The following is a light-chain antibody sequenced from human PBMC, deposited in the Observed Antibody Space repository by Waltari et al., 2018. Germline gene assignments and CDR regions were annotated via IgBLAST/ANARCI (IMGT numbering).Light chain of an antibody. CDR1: NLGDTF. CDR2: QNT. J-gene: IGLJ3*02. V-gene: IGLV3-1*01. CDR3: QAWDSSTVV. Sequence: SYELTQSSSVYVSPGQSATITCTGDNLGDTFCNWYQQRPGQAPVLFIHQNTKRPSGIPERFSGSNSGNTATLTISETQPLDEADYYCQAWDSSTVVFGGGTKLTVL.